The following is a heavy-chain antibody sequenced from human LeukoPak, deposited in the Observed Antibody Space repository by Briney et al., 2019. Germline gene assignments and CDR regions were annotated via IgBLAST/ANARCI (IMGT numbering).Heavy chain of an antibody. CDR1: GFTFSSYA. J-gene: IGHJ4*02. CDR2: ISGRSGNT. V-gene: IGHV3-23*01. Sequence: GGSLRLSCVASGFTFSSYAMSWVRQSPGKGLEWVSGISGRSGNTEYADSVKGRFTISRDNSNSTLYLQMNSLRAEDTAVYYCAKFYDTLTGFCVYWGQGALVTVSS. CDR3: AKFYDTLTGFCVY. D-gene: IGHD3-9*01.